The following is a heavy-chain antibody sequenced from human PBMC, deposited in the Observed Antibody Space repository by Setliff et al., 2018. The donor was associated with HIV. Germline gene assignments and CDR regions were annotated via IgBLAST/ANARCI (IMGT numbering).Heavy chain of an antibody. CDR2: INTNTGNP. J-gene: IGHJ6*03. Sequence: ASVKVSCKASGYTFTSYAMNWVRQAPGQGREWMGWINTNTGNPTYAQGFPGRIVFSLDTSVSTAYLQISSLKAEDTAVCYCARMATVYYYYMDVWGKGTTVTVSS. CDR3: ARMATVYYYYMDV. D-gene: IGHD4-4*01. V-gene: IGHV7-4-1*02. CDR1: GYTFTSYA.